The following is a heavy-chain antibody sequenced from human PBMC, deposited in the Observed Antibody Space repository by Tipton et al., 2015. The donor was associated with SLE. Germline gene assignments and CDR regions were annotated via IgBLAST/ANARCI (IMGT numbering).Heavy chain of an antibody. CDR1: GGSFSDYY. Sequence: TLSLTCAVYGGSFSDYYWGWIRQPPGKGLEWIGEINHSGSTNFNTSLKSRVTISVDTSKNQFSLKLSSVTAADTAVYYCARGRIAAAGTGDYFDYWGQGTLVTVSS. J-gene: IGHJ4*02. CDR2: INHSGST. V-gene: IGHV4-34*01. CDR3: ARGRIAAAGTGDYFDY. D-gene: IGHD6-13*01.